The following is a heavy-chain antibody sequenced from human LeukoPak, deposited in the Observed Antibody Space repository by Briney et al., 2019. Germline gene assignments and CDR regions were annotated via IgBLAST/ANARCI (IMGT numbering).Heavy chain of an antibody. CDR3: ARGVMYYYDSSGHHWFDP. D-gene: IGHD3-22*01. J-gene: IGHJ5*02. Sequence: PSETLSLTCTVSGGSISSGGYYWSWIRQHPGKGLGWIGYIYYSGSTYYNPSLKSRVTISVDTSKNQFSLKLSSVTAADTAVYYCARGVMYYYDSSGHHWFDPWGQGTLVTVSS. CDR2: IYYSGST. V-gene: IGHV4-31*03. CDR1: GGSISSGGYY.